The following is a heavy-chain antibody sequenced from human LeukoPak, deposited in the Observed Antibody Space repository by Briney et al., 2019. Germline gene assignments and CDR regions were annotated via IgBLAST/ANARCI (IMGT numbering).Heavy chain of an antibody. Sequence: GGSLRLSCAASGFSFSSYAMSWVRQAPGKGLEWVSSISGSGSTTYSADSVKGRFTISRDNSKNTLYLQMNSLRAEDTAVYYCAKDSTVSGSYYGMDIWGQGTTVTVSS. CDR3: AKDSTVSGSYYGMDI. D-gene: IGHD3-22*01. J-gene: IGHJ6*02. CDR2: ISGSGSTT. V-gene: IGHV3-23*01. CDR1: GFSFSSYA.